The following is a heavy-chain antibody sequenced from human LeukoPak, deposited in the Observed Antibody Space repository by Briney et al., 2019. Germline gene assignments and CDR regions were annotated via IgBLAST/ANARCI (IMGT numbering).Heavy chain of an antibody. CDR3: AGPDIATRPRKYFHYYMDV. V-gene: IGHV4-4*09. CDR2: IYTSGSA. J-gene: IGHJ6*03. D-gene: IGHD6-6*01. CDR1: GGSMSLYH. Sequence: SETLSLTCTVSGGSMSLYHWTWVRQPPGKGLEWIGNIYTSGSANYKPYLKSRLTISVDTSKNQFSLKLSSVTAADTAVYYCAGPDIATRPRKYFHYYMDVWGKGTTVTVSS.